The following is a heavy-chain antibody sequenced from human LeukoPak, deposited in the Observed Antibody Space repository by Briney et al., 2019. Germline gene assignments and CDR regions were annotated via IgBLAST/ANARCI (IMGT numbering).Heavy chain of an antibody. Sequence: EASVKVSCKASGGTFSSYAISWVRQAPGQGLEWMGWISAYNGNTNYAQKLQGRVTMTTDTSTSTAYMELRSLRSDDTAVYYCARDGRVPYYYYGMDVWGQGTTVTVSS. V-gene: IGHV1-18*01. CDR2: ISAYNGNT. CDR3: ARDGRVPYYYYGMDV. J-gene: IGHJ6*02. D-gene: IGHD3-10*01. CDR1: GGTFSSYA.